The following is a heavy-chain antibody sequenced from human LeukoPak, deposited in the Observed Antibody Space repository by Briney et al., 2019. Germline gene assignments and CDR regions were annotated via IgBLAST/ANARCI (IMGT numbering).Heavy chain of an antibody. Sequence: GGSLRLSCAASGFTFSSHAMSWVRQAPGKGLEWVSAISGSGGSTYYADSVKGRFTISRDNSKNTLYLQMNSLRAEDTAVYYCAKGGVRDGYNYGFDYWGQGTLVTVSS. V-gene: IGHV3-23*01. CDR2: ISGSGGST. J-gene: IGHJ4*02. D-gene: IGHD5-24*01. CDR1: GFTFSSHA. CDR3: AKGGVRDGYNYGFDY.